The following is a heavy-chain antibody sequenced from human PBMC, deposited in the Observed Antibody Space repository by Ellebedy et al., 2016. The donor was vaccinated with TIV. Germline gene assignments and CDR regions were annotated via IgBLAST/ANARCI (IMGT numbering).Heavy chain of an antibody. CDR3: ARYGVGSGLDY. CDR2: IKQDGSEK. V-gene: IGHV3-7*01. D-gene: IGHD6-19*01. Sequence: GESLKISCAASGFTFSSYWMRWVRQAPGKGLNWVANIKQDGSEKYYVDSVKGRFTISRDNSKTTLFVGMTSLRVEDMCVYYCARYGVGSGLDYWGQGTLVTVSS. CDR1: GFTFSSYW. J-gene: IGHJ4*02.